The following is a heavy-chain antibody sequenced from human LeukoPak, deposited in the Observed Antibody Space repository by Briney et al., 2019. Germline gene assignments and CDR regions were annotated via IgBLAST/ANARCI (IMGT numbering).Heavy chain of an antibody. J-gene: IGHJ4*02. CDR3: ARDESGSYSGIDY. CDR1: GGTFSSYA. Sequence: SVKVSCKASGGTFSSYAISWVRQAPGQGLEWMGGIIPIFGTANYAQKLQGRVTITTDESTRTDYMELSSLRSEDRAVYYCARDESGSYSGIDYWGQGTLVTVSS. V-gene: IGHV1-69*05. D-gene: IGHD1-26*01. CDR2: IIPIFGTA.